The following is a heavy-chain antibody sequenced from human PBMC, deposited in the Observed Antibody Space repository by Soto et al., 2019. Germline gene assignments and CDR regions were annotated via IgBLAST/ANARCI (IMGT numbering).Heavy chain of an antibody. D-gene: IGHD6-25*01. CDR1: NGSISNYY. V-gene: IGHV4-4*07. CDR2: VYSSGSA. Sequence: QVQLQESGPGLVKPSETLSLSCTISNGSISNYYWNWMRRPAGKGLEWIGRVYSSGSASYNPSLRTRVTMSVATSMIQFSLKLNSVTAADTAVYYCTRSGHKVSWFDPWGEGTLVSVSS. CDR3: TRSGHKVSWFDP. J-gene: IGHJ5*02.